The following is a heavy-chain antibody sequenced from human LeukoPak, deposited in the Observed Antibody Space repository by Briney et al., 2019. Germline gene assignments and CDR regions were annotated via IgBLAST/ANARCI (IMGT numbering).Heavy chain of an antibody. CDR3: ARVRGYSSSMDV. J-gene: IGHJ6*04. V-gene: IGHV1-8*03. Sequence: ASVKVSCKASGYTFTSYDINWVRQAAGQGLEWMGWMNPNSGNTGYAQKFQGRVTITRNTSISTAYMELSGLRSEDTAVYYCARVRGYSSSMDVWGKGTTVTVSS. CDR2: MNPNSGNT. CDR1: GYTFTSYD. D-gene: IGHD6-6*01.